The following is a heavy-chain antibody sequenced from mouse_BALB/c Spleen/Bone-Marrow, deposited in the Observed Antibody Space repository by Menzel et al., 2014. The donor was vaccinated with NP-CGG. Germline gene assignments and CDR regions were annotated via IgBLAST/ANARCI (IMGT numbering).Heavy chain of an antibody. J-gene: IGHJ2*01. CDR2: IYPGNVDT. CDR3: ARETRYGNYVDYFDY. D-gene: IGHD2-10*02. CDR1: GYTFTSYY. Sequence: VQLQQSGPELVKPGTSVRISCKPSGYTFTSYYIHWVKQRPGQGLEWIGWIYPGNVDTKYNEKFKGKATLTAEKSSSTAYMQLSSLTSEDSAVYFCARETRYGNYVDYFDYWGQGTTLTVSS. V-gene: IGHV1S56*01.